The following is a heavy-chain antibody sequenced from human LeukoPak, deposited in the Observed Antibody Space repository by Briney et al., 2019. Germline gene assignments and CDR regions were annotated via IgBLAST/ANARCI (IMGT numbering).Heavy chain of an antibody. D-gene: IGHD5-12*01. J-gene: IGHJ4*02. Sequence: GGSLRLSCAASGFTFSSYAMSWVRQAPGKGLEWVSAISGSGGSTYCADSVKGRSTISRDNSKNTLYLQMNSLRAEDTAVYYCAKARLRGYSGYEFDYWGQGTLVTVSS. CDR2: ISGSGGST. CDR1: GFTFSSYA. CDR3: AKARLRGYSGYEFDY. V-gene: IGHV3-23*01.